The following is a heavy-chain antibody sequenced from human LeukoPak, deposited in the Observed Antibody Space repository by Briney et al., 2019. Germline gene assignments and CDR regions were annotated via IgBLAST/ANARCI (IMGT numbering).Heavy chain of an antibody. D-gene: IGHD3-10*01. CDR2: IKSKTDGGTT. J-gene: IGHJ6*03. CDR3: AKDSIMYGSGSYSYYYYYMDV. Sequence: PGGSLRLSCAASGFTFSNAWMSWVRQAPGKGLEWVGRIKSKTDGGTTDYAAPVKGRFTISRDDSKNTLYLQMNSLRTEDTALYYCAKDSIMYGSGSYSYYYYYMDVWGKGTTVTVSS. V-gene: IGHV3-15*05. CDR1: GFTFSNAW.